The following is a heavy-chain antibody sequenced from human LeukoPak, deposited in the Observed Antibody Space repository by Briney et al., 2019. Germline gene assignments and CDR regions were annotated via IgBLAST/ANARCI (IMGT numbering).Heavy chain of an antibody. D-gene: IGHD6-19*01. Sequence: SETLSLTCTVSGGSISSGGYYWSWIRQPPGKGLEWIGYIYHSGSTYYNPSLKSRVTISVDTSKNQFSLKLSSVTAADTAVYYCASFGYSSGSIDYWGQGTLVTVSS. V-gene: IGHV4-30-2*01. CDR2: IYHSGST. J-gene: IGHJ4*02. CDR1: GGSISSGGYY. CDR3: ASFGYSSGSIDY.